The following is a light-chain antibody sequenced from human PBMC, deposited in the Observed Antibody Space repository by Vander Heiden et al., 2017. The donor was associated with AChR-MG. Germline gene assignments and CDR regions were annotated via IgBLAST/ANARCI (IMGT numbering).Light chain of an antibody. CDR1: QSVSTN. CDR3: QQYNNWPPIT. Sequence: EIVMTQYPATLSVSPGERATLSCRASQSVSTNLAWYQQKPGQAPRLLIFGAYTRATGIPARFSGGGSGTEFTLTLSSLQSEDFAVYFCQQYNNWPPITFGQGTRLEIK. V-gene: IGKV3-15*01. CDR2: GAY. J-gene: IGKJ5*01.